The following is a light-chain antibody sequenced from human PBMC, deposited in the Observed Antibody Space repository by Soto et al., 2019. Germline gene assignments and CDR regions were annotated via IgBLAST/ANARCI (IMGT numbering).Light chain of an antibody. CDR2: DAS. V-gene: IGKV1-33*01. J-gene: IGKJ5*01. Sequence: DIQMTQPPSSLSGSVGDRVTITCQASQNINNYLNWYEQKPGKAPKLLIYDASNLETGVPSRFSGSGSGTHFTFTINNVQPEDVATYYCQQYDAFGQGTRLEI. CDR1: QNINNY. CDR3: QQYDA.